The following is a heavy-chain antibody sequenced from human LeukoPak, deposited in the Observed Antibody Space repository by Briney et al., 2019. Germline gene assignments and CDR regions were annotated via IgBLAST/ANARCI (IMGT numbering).Heavy chain of an antibody. V-gene: IGHV1-8*03. CDR1: GYTFTSYD. D-gene: IGHD6-19*01. Sequence: ASVKVSCKASGYTFTSYDINWVRQAPGQGLEWMGWMNPNSLNTGYAQRFQGRITLTRNTSIGTAYMELRSLRSEDTAVYYCARGTALSGTSDYLDSWGQGTLVTVSS. J-gene: IGHJ4*02. CDR3: ARGTALSGTSDYLDS. CDR2: MNPNSLNT.